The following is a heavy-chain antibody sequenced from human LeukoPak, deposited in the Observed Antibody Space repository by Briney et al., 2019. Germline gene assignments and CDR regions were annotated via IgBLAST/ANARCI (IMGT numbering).Heavy chain of an antibody. CDR2: IYPDESNI. Sequence: GESLQISCMGSGYSFSNYWIGWVRQMPGKGLEWMGIIYPDESNIRYSPSFQGQVTISVDKSISTAYLQWSSLKASDTAIYYCARHEGGGWYIDYWGQGTLVTVSS. J-gene: IGHJ4*02. CDR1: GYSFSNYW. D-gene: IGHD6-19*01. CDR3: ARHEGGGWYIDY. V-gene: IGHV5-51*01.